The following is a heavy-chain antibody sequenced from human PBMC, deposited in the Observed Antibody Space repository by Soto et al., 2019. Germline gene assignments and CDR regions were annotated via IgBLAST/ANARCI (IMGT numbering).Heavy chain of an antibody. V-gene: IGHV1-18*01. D-gene: IGHD6-6*01. CDR1: GYTFATYG. J-gene: IGHJ4*01. Sequence: ASVIVSCKASGYTFATYGITWVRQAPGQGLEWVAWISVHTGDTKYAQKLQGRVTMTTDTFTTTAYTELRGLTSDDTAIYYCARARAEYSSSFSYYFDSGGQGTLVTVSS. CDR3: ARARAEYSSSFSYYFDS. CDR2: ISVHTGDT.